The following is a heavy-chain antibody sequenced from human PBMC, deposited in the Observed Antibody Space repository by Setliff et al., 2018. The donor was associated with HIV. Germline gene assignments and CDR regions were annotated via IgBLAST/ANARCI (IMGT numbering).Heavy chain of an antibody. CDR1: GFNFSIYR. CDR3: VKKSPCCNIGRCPPDAFDN. D-gene: IGHD2-15*01. J-gene: IGHJ3*02. CDR2: IKEDGSDK. Sequence: GGSLRLSCEASGFNFSIYRMSWVRQAPGKGLEWVANIKEDGSDKYYVDSVKGRFTISKDNSQSTVSLQMNSLRAEDTAMYYCVKKSPCCNIGRCPPDAFDNWGQGTMVTVS. V-gene: IGHV3-7*01.